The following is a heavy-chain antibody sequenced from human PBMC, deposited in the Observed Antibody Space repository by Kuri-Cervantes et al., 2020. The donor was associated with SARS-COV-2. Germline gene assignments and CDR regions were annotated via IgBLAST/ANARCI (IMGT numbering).Heavy chain of an antibody. J-gene: IGHJ3*02. CDR1: GFTFSTYN. CDR2: ISSSSSTI. D-gene: IGHD5-18*01. Sequence: GESLKISCAASGFTFSTYNMNWVRQAPGKGLEWVSYISSSSSTIYYAESVRGRFTISRDNVKNSLYLQMNSLRAEDTAVYYCARDPDITMPPDAFDIWGHGTMVT. CDR3: ARDPDITMPPDAFDI. V-gene: IGHV3-48*01.